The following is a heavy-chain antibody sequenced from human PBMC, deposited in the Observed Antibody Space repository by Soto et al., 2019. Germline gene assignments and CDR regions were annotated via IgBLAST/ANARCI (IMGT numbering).Heavy chain of an antibody. CDR1: GGSFSGYY. V-gene: IGHV4-34*01. CDR2: INHSGST. CDR3: ARAIDYGDYTFPYYYGMDV. Sequence: SETLSLTCAVYGGSFSGYYWSWIRQPPGKGLEWIGEINHSGSTNYNPSLKSRVTISVDTSKNQFSLKLSSVTAADTAVYYCARAIDYGDYTFPYYYGMDVWGQGTTVTVSS. J-gene: IGHJ6*02. D-gene: IGHD4-17*01.